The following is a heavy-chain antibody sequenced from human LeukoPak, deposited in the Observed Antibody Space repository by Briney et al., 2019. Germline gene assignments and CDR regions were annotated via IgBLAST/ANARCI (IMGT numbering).Heavy chain of an antibody. CDR2: ISYDGSNK. Sequence: GGSLRLSCAASGFTFSIYAIHWVRQAPGKGLEWVAVISYDGSNKYYVDSVKGRFTISRDNSKNTLYLQMNSLRPEDTAVYYCATDSSPDFWGQGTLVTVSS. D-gene: IGHD6-13*01. J-gene: IGHJ4*02. V-gene: IGHV3-30*04. CDR3: ATDSSPDF. CDR1: GFTFSIYA.